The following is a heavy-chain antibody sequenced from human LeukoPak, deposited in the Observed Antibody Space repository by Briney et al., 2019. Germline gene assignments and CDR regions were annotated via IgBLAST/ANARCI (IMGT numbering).Heavy chain of an antibody. V-gene: IGHV3-30*04. CDR2: ISYDGSNK. CDR3: AREKGWYYDSSGFMPLDY. Sequence: QSGGSLRLSCAASGFTFSSYAMHWVRQAPGKGLEWVAVISYDGSNKYYADSVKGRFTISRDNSKNTLYLQMNSLRAEDTAVYYCAREKGWYYDSSGFMPLDYWGQGTLVTVSS. J-gene: IGHJ4*02. CDR1: GFTFSSYA. D-gene: IGHD3-22*01.